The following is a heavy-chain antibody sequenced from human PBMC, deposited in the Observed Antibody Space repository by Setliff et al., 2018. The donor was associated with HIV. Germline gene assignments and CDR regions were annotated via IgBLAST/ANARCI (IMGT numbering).Heavy chain of an antibody. J-gene: IGHJ4*02. D-gene: IGHD5-12*01. CDR3: ARVDGYNALGY. Sequence: SETLSLTCSVSGDSISDTTYYWGWIRQPPGKGLEWIGNIYHSGSTYYNPSLKSRVTISVDTSKNQFSLKLSSVTAADTAVYYCARVDGYNALGYWGQGTLVTVSS. CDR1: GDSISDTTYY. V-gene: IGHV4-39*01. CDR2: IYHSGST.